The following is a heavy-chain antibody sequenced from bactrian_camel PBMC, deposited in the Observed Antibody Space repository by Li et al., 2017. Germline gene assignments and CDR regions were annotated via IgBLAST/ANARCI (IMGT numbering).Heavy chain of an antibody. D-gene: IGHD2*01. CDR3: AVDHVHARFTGDELKDWQYSY. J-gene: IGHJ4*01. CDR2: IYSDGSIT. V-gene: IGHV3S6*01. CDR1: GFTFSAYG. Sequence: HVQLVESGGGLVQPGGPLRLSCAASGFTFSAYGMSWVRQAPGKGLEWVSGIYSDGSITYYADSVQGRFTISQDKDKNILYLQMNNLKPEDTAMYYCAVDHVHARFTGDELKDWQYSYWGHGTQVTVS.